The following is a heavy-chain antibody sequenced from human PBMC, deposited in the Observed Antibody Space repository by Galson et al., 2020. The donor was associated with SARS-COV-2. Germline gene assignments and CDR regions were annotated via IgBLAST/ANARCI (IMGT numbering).Heavy chain of an antibody. Sequence: GESLKISCTGSGSSFSRFAIHWVRQAPGKGLAWVAVISYGGSGKYYADSMKGRFTISRDNSKNTVYLHISSLRIDDTAVYFCAREGSDNKGTIDYWGQGSLVTVSS. CDR1: GSSFSRFA. CDR2: ISYGGSGK. V-gene: IGHV3-30-3*01. J-gene: IGHJ4*02. D-gene: IGHD3-10*01. CDR3: AREGSDNKGTIDY.